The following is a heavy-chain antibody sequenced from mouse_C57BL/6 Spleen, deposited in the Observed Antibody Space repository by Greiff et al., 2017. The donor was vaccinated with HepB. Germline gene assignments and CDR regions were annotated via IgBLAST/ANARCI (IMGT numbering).Heavy chain of an antibody. CDR2: ISDGGSYT. CDR3: AMARLSSDAMDY. J-gene: IGHJ4*01. Sequence: EVQVVESGGGLVKPGGSLKLSCAASGFTFSSYAMSWVRQTPEKRLEWVATISDGGSYTYYPDNVKGRFTISRDNAKNNLYLQMSHLKSEDTAMYYCAMARLSSDAMDYWGKGTSVTVSS. V-gene: IGHV5-4*01. D-gene: IGHD6-1*01. CDR1: GFTFSSYA.